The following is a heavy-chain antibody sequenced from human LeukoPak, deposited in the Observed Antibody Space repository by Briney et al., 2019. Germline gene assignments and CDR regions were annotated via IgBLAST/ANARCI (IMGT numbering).Heavy chain of an antibody. Sequence: PSETLSLTCTVSGGSISSGGYYWSWIRQHPGKGLEWIGYIYYSGSTNYNPSLKSRVTISVDTSKNQFSLKLSSVTAADTAVYYCARGGYDFWSGYSFRWFDPWGQGTLVTVSS. CDR2: IYYSGST. D-gene: IGHD3-3*01. CDR1: GGSISSGGYY. CDR3: ARGGYDFWSGYSFRWFDP. V-gene: IGHV4-61*08. J-gene: IGHJ5*02.